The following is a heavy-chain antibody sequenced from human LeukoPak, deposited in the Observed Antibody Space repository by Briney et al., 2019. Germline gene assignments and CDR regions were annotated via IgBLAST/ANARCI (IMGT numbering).Heavy chain of an antibody. CDR3: ARDLGIAVVGEAFDI. CDR1: GGTFSSYA. J-gene: IGHJ3*02. V-gene: IGHV1-69*05. Sequence: KVSCKASGGTFSSYAISWVRQAPGQGLEWMGRIIPIFGTANYAQKFHGRVTITTDESTSTAYMGLSSLRSDDTAVYYCARDLGIAVVGEAFDIWGQGTMVTVSS. D-gene: IGHD6-19*01. CDR2: IIPIFGTA.